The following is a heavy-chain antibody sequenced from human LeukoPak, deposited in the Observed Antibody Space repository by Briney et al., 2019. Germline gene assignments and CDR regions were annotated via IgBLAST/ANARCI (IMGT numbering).Heavy chain of an antibody. J-gene: IGHJ6*02. CDR3: AKGRVGANGYYYYGMDV. CDR1: GFTFRNYG. Sequence: QPGRSLRLSCAASGFTFRNYGMHWIRQAPGKGLEWVAVISYDGSNKYYADSVKGRFTISRDNSKNTLYLQMNSLRTEDTAVYYCAKGRVGANGYYYYGMDVWGQGTTVTVSS. D-gene: IGHD1-26*01. CDR2: ISYDGSNK. V-gene: IGHV3-30*18.